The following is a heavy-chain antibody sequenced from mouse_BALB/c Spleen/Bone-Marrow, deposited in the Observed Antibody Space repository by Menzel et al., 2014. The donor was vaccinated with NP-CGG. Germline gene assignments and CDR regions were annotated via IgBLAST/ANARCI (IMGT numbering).Heavy chain of an antibody. CDR1: GFDFSRYW. D-gene: IGHD1-2*01. J-gene: IGHJ1*01. CDR3: ARPGYYGYQGV. CDR2: INPDSSTI. Sequence: EVKLMESGGGLVQPGGSLKLSCAASGFDFSRYWMTWVRQAPGKGLEWIGEINPDSSTINYTPSLKDKFIISRDNAKNTLYLQMSKVRSEDTALYYCARPGYYGYQGVWDAGTTVTVSS. V-gene: IGHV4-1*02.